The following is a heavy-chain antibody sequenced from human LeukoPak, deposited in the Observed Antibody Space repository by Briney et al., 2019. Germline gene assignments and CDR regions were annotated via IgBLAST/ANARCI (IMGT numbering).Heavy chain of an antibody. CDR3: ATRPRPVTIGPFDY. V-gene: IGHV1-2*02. CDR2: VNPFTGDT. CDR1: GYALTGND. J-gene: IGHJ4*02. Sequence: ASVKVSCMASGYALTGNDFYWVRQAPGQGLEYRGSVNPFTGDTNYAQKFQGRVTMTRDTSRNTAYMELSGLTSDDTAMYYCATRPRPVTIGPFDYWGQGTLVTVSS. D-gene: IGHD2-21*02.